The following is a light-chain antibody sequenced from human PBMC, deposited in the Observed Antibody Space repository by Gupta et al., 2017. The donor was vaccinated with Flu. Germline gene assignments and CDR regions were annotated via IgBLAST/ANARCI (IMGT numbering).Light chain of an antibody. CDR3: QREANLPCT. CDR1: QDISNY. V-gene: IGKV1-33*01. J-gene: IGKJ2*02. CDR2: DAS. Sequence: DIQMTQSPSSLSPSVGDRVTITCQASQDISNYLNWYLQKPGKAPKLLIYDASNLETGVPSRFSESGSGTAFTFAISTPQLKDIAIYYCQREANLPCTFGQGTKMEIK.